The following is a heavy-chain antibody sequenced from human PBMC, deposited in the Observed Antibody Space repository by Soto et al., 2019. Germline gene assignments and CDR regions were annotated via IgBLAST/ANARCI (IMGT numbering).Heavy chain of an antibody. CDR3: ASWDPGLDAFDI. D-gene: IGHD1-26*01. V-gene: IGHV1-69*02. CDR2: IIPILGIA. Sequence: ASVKVSCKASGGTFSSYTISWVRQAPGQGLEWMGRIIPILGIANYAQKFQGRVTITADKSTSTAYMELSSLRSEDTAVYYCASWDPGLDAFDIWGQGTMVTVSS. J-gene: IGHJ3*02. CDR1: GGTFSSYT.